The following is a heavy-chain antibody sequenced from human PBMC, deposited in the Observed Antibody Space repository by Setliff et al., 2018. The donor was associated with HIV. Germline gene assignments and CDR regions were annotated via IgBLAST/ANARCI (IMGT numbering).Heavy chain of an antibody. CDR1: GGSFSDYY. V-gene: IGHV4-34*01. Sequence: SETLSLTCAVYGGSFSDYYWSWIRQPPGKGLEWIGEVYHTGSTNLNPSLKSRVTISIDKAKNQISLRLTSVTAADTAIYFCTRQVGEGKWHLDSWGHGTLVTVSS. J-gene: IGHJ5*01. CDR2: VYHTGST. D-gene: IGHD1-26*01. CDR3: TRQVGEGKWHLDS.